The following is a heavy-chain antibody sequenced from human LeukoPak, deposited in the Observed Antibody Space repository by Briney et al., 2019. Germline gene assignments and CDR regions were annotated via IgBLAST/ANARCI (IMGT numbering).Heavy chain of an antibody. CDR1: GASIDSYY. Sequence: PSETLSLTCTVSGASIDSYYWSWIRQPPGKGLEWIGYFYYTGATNYNPSLKSRVTISLDMSKNHFSLRLSSVTAVDTAIYYCASLTTMVTPETFDIWGQGTMVTVSS. V-gene: IGHV4-59*01. D-gene: IGHD4-23*01. J-gene: IGHJ3*02. CDR3: ASLTTMVTPETFDI. CDR2: FYYTGAT.